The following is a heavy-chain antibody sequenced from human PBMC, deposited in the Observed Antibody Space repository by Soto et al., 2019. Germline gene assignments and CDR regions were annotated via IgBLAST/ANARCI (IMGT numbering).Heavy chain of an antibody. CDR1: GGSISSSSCY. CDR3: ARLFELEVCISGGGIGRATYYYYYYMDV. CDR2: IYYSGST. V-gene: IGHV4-39*01. J-gene: IGHJ6*03. D-gene: IGHD3-10*01. Sequence: PSETLSLTCTVSGGSISSSSCYWGWIRQPPGKGLEWIGSIYYSGSTYYNPSLKSRVTISVDTSKNQFSLKLSSVTAADTAVYYCARLFELEVCISGGGIGRATYYYYYYMDVWGKGTTVTVSS.